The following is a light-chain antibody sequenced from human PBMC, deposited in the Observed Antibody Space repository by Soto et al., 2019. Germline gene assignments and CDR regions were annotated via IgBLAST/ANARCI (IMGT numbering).Light chain of an antibody. V-gene: IGKV3D-15*01. J-gene: IGKJ1*01. CDR1: QSVSSY. CDR3: QQYNSSPWT. CDR2: GAS. Sequence: IVLTQSPSTLALSAREIGSLYLMASQSVSSYLAWYQQKPGQAPRLLIYGASTRSTGIPARFSGSGSATEFTLTISRLQSEDFALYYCQQYNSSPWTFGQGTKVDIK.